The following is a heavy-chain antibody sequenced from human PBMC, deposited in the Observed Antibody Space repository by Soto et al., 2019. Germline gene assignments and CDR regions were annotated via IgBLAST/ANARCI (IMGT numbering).Heavy chain of an antibody. J-gene: IGHJ4*02. CDR3: ARAYSGSYYNFDY. V-gene: IGHV5-51*01. CDR1: GCSFTSYW. D-gene: IGHD1-26*01. Sequence: GESLKISCKASGCSFTSYWIGWVRQISGKGLEWMGITYPEDSQTLYSPSFQGQVTISVDKSISTVYLQWSSLKASDTAMYYCARAYSGSYYNFDYWGQGTLVTVSS. CDR2: TYPEDSQT.